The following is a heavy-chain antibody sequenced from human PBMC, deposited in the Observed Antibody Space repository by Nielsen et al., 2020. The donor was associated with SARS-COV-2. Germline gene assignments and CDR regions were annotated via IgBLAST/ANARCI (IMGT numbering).Heavy chain of an antibody. D-gene: IGHD4-23*01. CDR1: GGSFSGYY. CDR2: INHSGST. CDR3: ASASTTVIKSAWVY. Sequence: SETLSLTCAVYGGSFSGYYWSWIRQPPGKGLEWIGEINHSGSTNYNPSLKSRVTISVDTSKNQFSLKLSSVTAADTAVYYCASASTTVIKSAWVYRGQGTLVTVSS. J-gene: IGHJ4*02. V-gene: IGHV4-34*01.